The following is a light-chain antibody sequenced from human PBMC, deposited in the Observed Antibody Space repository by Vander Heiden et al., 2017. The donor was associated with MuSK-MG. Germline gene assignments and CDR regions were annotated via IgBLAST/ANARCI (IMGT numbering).Light chain of an antibody. Sequence: EIVMTQSPATLSVSPGERATLSCRASQSVSSNLAWYQQKPGQAPRLLIYGASIRDTGIAARFSGSGSGTDFTLTIRSLQSEDFVVYYCQQYDNWPITFGQGTLLEI. CDR1: QSVSSN. CDR2: GAS. CDR3: QQYDNWPIT. J-gene: IGKJ5*01. V-gene: IGKV3-15*01.